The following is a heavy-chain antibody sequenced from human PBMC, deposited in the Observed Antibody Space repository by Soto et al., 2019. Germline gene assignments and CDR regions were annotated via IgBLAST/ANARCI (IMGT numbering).Heavy chain of an antibody. CDR2: FIPIFGAA. CDR3: ARDRRHSSGWSQVDY. D-gene: IGHD6-19*01. V-gene: IGHV1-69*12. J-gene: IGHJ4*02. Sequence: QVQLVQSGAEVKKPGSSVKVSCKASGGTFSSYAISWLRQAPGQGLEWMGGFIPIFGAANYAQRFQGRVTITADESTSTAYMELSSLRSQDTAVYYCARDRRHSSGWSQVDYWVQGTLVTVSS. CDR1: GGTFSSYA.